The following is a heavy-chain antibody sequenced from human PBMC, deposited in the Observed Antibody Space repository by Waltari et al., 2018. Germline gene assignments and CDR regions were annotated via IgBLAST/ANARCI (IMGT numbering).Heavy chain of an antibody. V-gene: IGHV3-21*01. J-gene: IGHJ3*02. D-gene: IGHD6-19*01. CDR3: ARVYSSGWYDAFDI. CDR1: GFTFSSYS. CDR2: ISSSSSYI. Sequence: EVQLVESGGGLVKPGGSLRLSCAASGFTFSSYSMNWVRQAPGKGLEWVSSISSSSSYIYYADSVKGRFTISRDNAKNSLYLQMNSLRAEDTAVYYCARVYSSGWYDAFDIWGQGTMVTVSS.